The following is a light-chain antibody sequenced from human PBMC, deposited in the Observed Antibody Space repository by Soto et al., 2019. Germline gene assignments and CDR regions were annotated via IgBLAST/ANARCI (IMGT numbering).Light chain of an antibody. J-gene: IGKJ1*01. V-gene: IGKV4-1*01. Sequence: DIVMTQSPDSLAVSLGERATINCKSSQSVLYNSNNKNYLAWYQQKPGQPPKLLIYWASTRESGVPDRFSGSGSGTDFTLTRSSLQAEDVAVYYCQQCYSTPWTFGQGTKVEIK. CDR3: QQCYSTPWT. CDR2: WAS. CDR1: QSVLYNSNNKNY.